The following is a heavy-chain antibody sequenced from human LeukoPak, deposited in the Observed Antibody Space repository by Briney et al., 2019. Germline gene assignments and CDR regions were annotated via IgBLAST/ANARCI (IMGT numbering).Heavy chain of an antibody. CDR3: ARDLYYYDSSGYYLLGFDI. CDR2: IYTSGST. Sequence: SQTLSLTCTVSGRSLSSGCYYWSWILQPAGKGLEWIGRIYTSGSTNYNPSLKSRVTISVDPSKNQFSMKLSSVTAADTAVYYCARDLYYYDSSGYYLLGFDIWGQGTMVTVSS. V-gene: IGHV4-61*02. CDR1: GRSLSSGCYY. D-gene: IGHD3-22*01. J-gene: IGHJ3*02.